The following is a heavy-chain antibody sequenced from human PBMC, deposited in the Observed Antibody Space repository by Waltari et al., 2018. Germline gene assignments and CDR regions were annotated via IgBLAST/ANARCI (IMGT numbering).Heavy chain of an antibody. D-gene: IGHD2-21*01. CDR2: VDPEDGET. V-gene: IGHV1-69-2*01. Sequence: EVQLVQSGAEVKKPGATVKISCKVSGYTFTDYYMHWVQQAPGTGLEWMVLVDPEDGETISAAKFQRRVTITEDTSTDTAYMELSSLRSEDTAVYYWATELFQGGIDYWGQGTLVTVSS. J-gene: IGHJ4*02. CDR3: ATELFQGGIDY. CDR1: GYTFTDYY.